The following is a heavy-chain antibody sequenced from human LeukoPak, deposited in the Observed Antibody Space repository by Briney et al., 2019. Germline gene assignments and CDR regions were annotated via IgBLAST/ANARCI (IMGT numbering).Heavy chain of an antibody. CDR3: ARGIIRGYDFDY. CDR2: INSNSGCT. J-gene: IGHJ4*02. V-gene: IGHV1-2*02. D-gene: IGHD5-12*01. Sequence: ASVKVSCKASGYSLSDYYVHWVRQAPGQGPEGMGWINSNSGCTNYAQKFQGTVTMPWDTSVNAAYMELSRLKSDDTAVYYCARGIIRGYDFDYWGQGTLVTVSS. CDR1: GYSLSDYY.